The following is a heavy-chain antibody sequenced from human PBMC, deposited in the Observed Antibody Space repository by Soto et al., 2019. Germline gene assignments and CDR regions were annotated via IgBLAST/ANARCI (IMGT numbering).Heavy chain of an antibody. CDR2: IDPSSGTT. Sequence: SEKVSCKPSGYSFSNFYVHWVRQAPGQGLEWMGIIDPSSGTTSYTQKFQERVTMTRDTSMSTVYMELSRLRSEDTAVYYCARGAVVVPNGLIAGMDVWGLGTTVTVSS. CDR3: ARGAVVVPNGLIAGMDV. D-gene: IGHD2-15*01. J-gene: IGHJ6*02. V-gene: IGHV1-46*01. CDR1: GYSFSNFY.